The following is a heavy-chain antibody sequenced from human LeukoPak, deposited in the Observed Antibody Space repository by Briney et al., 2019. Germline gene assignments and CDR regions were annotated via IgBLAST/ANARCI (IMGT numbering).Heavy chain of an antibody. J-gene: IGHJ4*02. CDR1: GGSISSGGYS. CDR3: ASFKNYFDY. CDR2: IYHSGST. Sequence: SQTLSLTCDVSGGSISSGGYSWSWIRQPPGKGLEWIGYIYHSGSTYYNPSLKSRVTISVDRSKNQFSLKLSSVTAADTAVYYCASFKNYFDYWGQGTLVTVSS. V-gene: IGHV4-30-2*01.